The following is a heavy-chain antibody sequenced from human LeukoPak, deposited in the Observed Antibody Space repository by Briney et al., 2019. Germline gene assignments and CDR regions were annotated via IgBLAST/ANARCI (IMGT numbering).Heavy chain of an antibody. D-gene: IGHD5-18*01. CDR2: ISYDGSNK. Sequence: GGSLRLSCAASGFTFSSYGMHWVRQAPGEGLEWVAVISYDGSNKYYADSVKGRFTISRDNSKNTLCLQMNSLRAEDTAVYYCAKVTAPVDYWGQGTLVTVSS. CDR1: GFTFSSYG. V-gene: IGHV3-30*18. J-gene: IGHJ4*02. CDR3: AKVTAPVDY.